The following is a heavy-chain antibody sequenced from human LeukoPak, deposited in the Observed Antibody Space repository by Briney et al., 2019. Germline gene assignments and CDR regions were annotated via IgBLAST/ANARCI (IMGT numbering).Heavy chain of an antibody. J-gene: IGHJ4*02. V-gene: IGHV3-21*01. CDR1: GFTFTTYS. Sequence: GSLRLSCAASGFTFTTYSMNWVRQAPGKGLEWVSSITSTSTYIYYADSVKGRFTISRDNAKNSLYLQMNGLRAEDTAIYYCARGGAYGDYDNWGQGTLVTVSS. D-gene: IGHD4-17*01. CDR2: ITSTSTYI. CDR3: ARGGAYGDYDN.